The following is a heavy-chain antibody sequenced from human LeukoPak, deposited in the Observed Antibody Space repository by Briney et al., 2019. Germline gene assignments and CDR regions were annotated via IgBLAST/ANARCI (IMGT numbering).Heavy chain of an antibody. D-gene: IGHD2/OR15-2a*01. V-gene: IGHV3-74*01. CDR1: GLTFSTYW. J-gene: IGHJ4*02. CDR2: IMSDGRST. Sequence: GGSLRLFCAAYGLTFSTYWMRWVRHAPGKGLVWVSCIMSDGRSTYYADCVRGRFTISRDNAKNSLFLQMNGRRAEDTAVYYCARLKAEELDFWGQGPLVTVSS. CDR3: ARLKAEELDF.